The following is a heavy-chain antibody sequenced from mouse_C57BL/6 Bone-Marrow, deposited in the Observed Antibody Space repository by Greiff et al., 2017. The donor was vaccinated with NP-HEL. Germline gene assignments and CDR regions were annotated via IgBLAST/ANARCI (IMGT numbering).Heavy chain of an antibody. V-gene: IGHV1-39*01. Sequence: VQLQQSGPELVKPGASVKISCKASGYSFTDYNMNWVKQSNGKSLEWIGVINPNYGTTSYNQKFKGKATLTVDQSSSTAYMQLNSLTSEDSADYYCASQEGITTVVGGYWGQGTLVTVSA. D-gene: IGHD1-1*01. J-gene: IGHJ3*01. CDR3: ASQEGITTVVGGY. CDR1: GYSFTDYN. CDR2: INPNYGTT.